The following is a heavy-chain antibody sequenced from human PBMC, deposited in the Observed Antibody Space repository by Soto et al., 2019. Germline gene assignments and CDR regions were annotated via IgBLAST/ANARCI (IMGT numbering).Heavy chain of an antibody. CDR2: IYYSVST. V-gene: IGHV4-30-4*01. CDR1: GGSISSGDYY. CDR3: AILGHDSSGYWFDP. D-gene: IGHD3-22*01. Sequence: PSKTLSLTCTVAGGSISSGDYYWSWIRQPPGKGLEWIGYIYYSVSTYYNPSLKSRVTISVDTSKNQFSLKLSSVTAADTAVYYCAILGHDSSGYWFDPWGQGTLVTGSS. J-gene: IGHJ5*02.